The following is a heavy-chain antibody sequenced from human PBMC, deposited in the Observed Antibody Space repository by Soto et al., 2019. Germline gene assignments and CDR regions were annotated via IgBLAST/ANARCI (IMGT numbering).Heavy chain of an antibody. J-gene: IGHJ6*02. CDR3: ARAYYYYGMDV. CDR2: IWYDGRNK. Sequence: VQLVESGGGVVQPGRSLRLSCAASGFTFSSYGMHWVRQAPGKGLEWVAVIWYDGRNKYYADSVKGRFTISRDNSKNTLYLQMNSLRAEDTAVYYCARAYYYYGMDVWGQGTTVTVSS. V-gene: IGHV3-33*01. CDR1: GFTFSSYG.